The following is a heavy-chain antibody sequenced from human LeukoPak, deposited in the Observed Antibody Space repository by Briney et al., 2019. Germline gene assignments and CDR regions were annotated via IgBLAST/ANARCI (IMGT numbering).Heavy chain of an antibody. J-gene: IGHJ6*02. CDR2: INPNSGGT. CDR3: ARLEFHAFSYYYGMDV. Sequence: ASVKVSCKASGYTFTCYYMHWVRQAPGQGLEWIGWINPNSGGTNYAQKFQGRVTMTRDTSISTAYMELSRLRSDDTAVYYCARLEFHAFSYYYGMDVWGQGTTVTVSS. V-gene: IGHV1-2*02. CDR1: GYTFTCYY.